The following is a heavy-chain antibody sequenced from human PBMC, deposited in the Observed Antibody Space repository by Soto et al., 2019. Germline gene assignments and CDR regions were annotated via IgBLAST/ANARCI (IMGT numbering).Heavy chain of an antibody. Sequence: QVQLEQSGAXVKKPGSSVKVSCKASGGTLSDHGVAWLRQAPGQGLEWMGGTIPVFNTAKYAQKFQGRVTVTADKFTNIAYMELSSLRSEDTAFYFCARGVYGSGNYYTGPSAFDIWGQGTMVIASS. V-gene: IGHV1-69*06. CDR1: GGTLSDHG. D-gene: IGHD3-10*01. J-gene: IGHJ3*02. CDR3: ARGVYGSGNYYTGPSAFDI. CDR2: TIPVFNTA.